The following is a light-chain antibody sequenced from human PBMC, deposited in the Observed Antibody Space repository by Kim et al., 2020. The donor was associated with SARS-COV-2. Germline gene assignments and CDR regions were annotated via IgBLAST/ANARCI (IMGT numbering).Light chain of an antibody. Sequence: ASFGDRVTITCRASQSISYFLNWYQQRPGKAPKLLIYGASTLHGGVPSRFSGSGSGTDFTLTINSLQPEDFATYYCQQSYTAPRTFGQGTKVDIK. CDR2: GAS. CDR3: QQSYTAPRT. CDR1: QSISYF. V-gene: IGKV1-39*01. J-gene: IGKJ1*01.